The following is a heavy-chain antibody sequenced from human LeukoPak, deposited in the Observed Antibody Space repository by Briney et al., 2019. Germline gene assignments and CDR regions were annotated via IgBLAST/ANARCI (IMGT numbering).Heavy chain of an antibody. CDR3: ASSYDSSGYLFDY. Sequence: GGSLRLSCAASGFTFDDYGMSWVGQAPGKGLELVSGINWNGGSTGYADSVKGRFTISRDNAKNSLYLQMNSLRAEDTALYYCASSYDSSGYLFDYWGQGTLVTVSS. CDR1: GFTFDDYG. V-gene: IGHV3-20*04. CDR2: INWNGGST. D-gene: IGHD3-22*01. J-gene: IGHJ4*02.